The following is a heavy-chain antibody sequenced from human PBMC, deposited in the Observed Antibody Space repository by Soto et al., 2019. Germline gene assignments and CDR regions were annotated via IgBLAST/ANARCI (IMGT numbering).Heavy chain of an antibody. CDR2: IIPILGIA. D-gene: IGHD4-17*01. V-gene: IGHV1-69*02. CDR1: GGTFSSYT. Sequence: QVQLVQSGAEVKKPGSSVKVSCKASGGTFSSYTISWVRQAPGQGLEWMGRIIPILGIANYAQKFQGRVTITADKSTSTAYMELSSLRSEDTAVYYCARTLYGDYVGFDYWGQGTLVTVSS. CDR3: ARTLYGDYVGFDY. J-gene: IGHJ4*02.